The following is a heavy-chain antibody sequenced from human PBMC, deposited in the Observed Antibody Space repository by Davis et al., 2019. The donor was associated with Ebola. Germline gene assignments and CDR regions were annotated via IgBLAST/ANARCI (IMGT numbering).Heavy chain of an antibody. Sequence: MPSETLSLTCTVSAATVSSGHNYWSWTRQPPGKGLEWLGYIFYSGTTTYNPSLRSRATISVDPSKNQFSLKLSSVSAADTAVYYCARDDGLGSEPFDYWGQGTLVTVSS. CDR2: IFYSGTT. CDR3: ARDDGLGSEPFDY. J-gene: IGHJ4*02. D-gene: IGHD5-24*01. V-gene: IGHV4-61*01. CDR1: AATVSSGHNY.